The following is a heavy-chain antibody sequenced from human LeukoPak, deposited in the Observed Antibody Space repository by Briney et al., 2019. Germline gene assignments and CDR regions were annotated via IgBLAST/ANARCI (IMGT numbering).Heavy chain of an antibody. Sequence: ASVKVSCKASGGTFSSYAISWVRQATGQGLEWMGWMNPNSGNTGYAQKFQGRVTMTRNTSISTAYMELSSLRSEDTAVYYCARGRGILYPTDYWGQGTLVTVSS. CDR2: MNPNSGNT. V-gene: IGHV1-8*02. CDR3: ARGRGILYPTDY. J-gene: IGHJ4*02. CDR1: GGTFSSYA. D-gene: IGHD2-8*01.